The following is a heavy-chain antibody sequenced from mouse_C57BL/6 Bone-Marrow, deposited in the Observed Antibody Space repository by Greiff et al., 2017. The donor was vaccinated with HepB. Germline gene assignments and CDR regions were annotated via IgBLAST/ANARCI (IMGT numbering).Heavy chain of an antibody. D-gene: IGHD1-1*01. J-gene: IGHJ4*01. CDR1: GYAFSSSW. Sequence: QVQLQQSGPELVKPGASVKISCKASGYAFSSSWMNWVKQRPGKGLEWIGRIYPGDGDTNYNGKFKGKATLTADKSSSTAYMQLSSLTSEDSAVYFCARGLLRLYAMDYWGQGTSVTVSS. V-gene: IGHV1-82*01. CDR3: ARGLLRLYAMDY. CDR2: IYPGDGDT.